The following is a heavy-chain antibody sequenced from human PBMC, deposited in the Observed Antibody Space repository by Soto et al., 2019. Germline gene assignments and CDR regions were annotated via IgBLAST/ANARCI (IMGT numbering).Heavy chain of an antibody. CDR2: ISYDGSNK. CDR3: ARAPPLWFGELSAYYYYGMDV. CDR1: GFTFSSYA. D-gene: IGHD3-10*01. Sequence: GGSLRLSCASSGFTFSSYAMHRVRQAPGKGLEWVAVISYDGSNKYYADSVKGRFTISRDNSKNTLYLQMNSLRAEDTAVYYCARAPPLWFGELSAYYYYGMDVWGQGTTVTVSS. V-gene: IGHV3-30-3*01. J-gene: IGHJ6*02.